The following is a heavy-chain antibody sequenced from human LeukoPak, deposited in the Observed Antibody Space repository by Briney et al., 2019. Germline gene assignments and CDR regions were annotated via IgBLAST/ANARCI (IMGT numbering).Heavy chain of an antibody. D-gene: IGHD5-18*01. Sequence: PGGSLGLSCAASGFTFNNYAMHWVRQAPGKGLEWVAVISYDGSNKYYADSVKGRFTISRDNSKNTLYLQMNSLRVEDTAVYYCARSPGIQLWPDDYWGQGTLVTVSS. J-gene: IGHJ4*02. CDR1: GFTFNNYA. CDR3: ARSPGIQLWPDDY. CDR2: ISYDGSNK. V-gene: IGHV3-30*04.